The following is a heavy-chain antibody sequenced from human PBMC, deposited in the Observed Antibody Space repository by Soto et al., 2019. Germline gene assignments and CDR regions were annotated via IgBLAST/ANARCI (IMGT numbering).Heavy chain of an antibody. CDR3: ARNIRDGYNPESYYFDY. CDR1: GFTFSSYA. CDR2: ISYDGSNK. Sequence: GGSLRLSCAASGFTFSSYAMHWVRQAPGRGLEWVAVISYDGSNKYYADSVKGRFTISRDNSKNTLYLQMNSLRAEDTAVYYCARNIRDGYNPESYYFDYWGQGTLVTVSS. D-gene: IGHD5-12*01. V-gene: IGHV3-30-3*01. J-gene: IGHJ4*02.